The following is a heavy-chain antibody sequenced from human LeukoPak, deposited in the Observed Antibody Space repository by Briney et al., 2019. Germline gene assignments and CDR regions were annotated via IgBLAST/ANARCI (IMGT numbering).Heavy chain of an antibody. Sequence: SVKASCKASGGTFSSYAISWVRQAPRQGLEWMGGIIPIFGTANYAQKFQGRATITTDESTSTAYMELSSLRSEDTAVYYCARVSDSGSQSYFDYWGQGTLVTVSS. CDR3: ARVSDSGSQSYFDY. D-gene: IGHD1-26*01. CDR2: IIPIFGTA. J-gene: IGHJ4*02. CDR1: GGTFSSYA. V-gene: IGHV1-69*05.